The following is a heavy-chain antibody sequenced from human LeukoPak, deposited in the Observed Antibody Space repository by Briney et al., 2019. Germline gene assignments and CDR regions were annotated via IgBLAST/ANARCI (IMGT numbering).Heavy chain of an antibody. V-gene: IGHV1-2*06. D-gene: IGHD2-2*02. Sequence: ASVKVSCKASGYTFTGYYMHWVRRAPGQGLEWMGRINPNSGGTNYAQKFQGRVTMTRDTSISTAYMELSRLSSVTAADTAVYYCARLRGPRGRYQLLYVRLDYWGQGTLVTVSS. CDR1: GYTFTGYY. J-gene: IGHJ4*02. CDR3: ARLRGPRGRYQLLYVRLDY. CDR2: INPNSGGT.